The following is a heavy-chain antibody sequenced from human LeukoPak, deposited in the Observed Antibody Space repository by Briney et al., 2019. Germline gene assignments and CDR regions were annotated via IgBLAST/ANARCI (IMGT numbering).Heavy chain of an antibody. CDR3: ARDYYDSSGLGYFDY. V-gene: IGHV4-39*07. Sequence: SETLSLTCTVSGGSISSSSYYWGWIRQPPGKGLEWIGSIYYSGSTYYNPSLKSRVTISVDTSKNQFSLKLSSVTAADTAVYYCARDYYDSSGLGYFDYWGQGTLVTVSS. J-gene: IGHJ4*02. CDR1: GGSISSSSYY. D-gene: IGHD3-22*01. CDR2: IYYSGST.